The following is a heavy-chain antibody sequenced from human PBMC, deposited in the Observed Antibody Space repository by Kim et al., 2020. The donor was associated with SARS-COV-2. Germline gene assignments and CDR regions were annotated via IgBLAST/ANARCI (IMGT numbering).Heavy chain of an antibody. V-gene: IGHV4-39*07. Sequence: SETLSLTCTVASGFINSGSYYWGWIRQPPGKGLEWIGSIYYSGSTSYNPSFKSRVSISLDRPKNHFSLRLTSVTAADTAVYYCARYGSGSHQCFDPWGQGTLVTVSS. D-gene: IGHD3-10*01. J-gene: IGHJ5*02. CDR3: ARYGSGSHQCFDP. CDR2: IYYSGST. CDR1: SGFINSGSYY.